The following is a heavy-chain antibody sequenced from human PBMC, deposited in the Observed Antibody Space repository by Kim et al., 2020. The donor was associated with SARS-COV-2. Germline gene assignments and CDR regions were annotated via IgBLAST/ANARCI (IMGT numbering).Heavy chain of an antibody. CDR1: RFTFSNYF. CDR2: IKQDESEK. CDR3: ARNWFGELYGMDV. J-gene: IGHJ6*02. Sequence: GGSLRLSCAASRFTFSNYFMSWVRQAPGKGLEWVAKIKQDESEKYYVDSVKGRFTISRDNAKNSLYLQMNSLRPEDTAVYYCARNWFGELYGMDVWGQGTTVTVSS. V-gene: IGHV3-7*03. D-gene: IGHD3-10*01.